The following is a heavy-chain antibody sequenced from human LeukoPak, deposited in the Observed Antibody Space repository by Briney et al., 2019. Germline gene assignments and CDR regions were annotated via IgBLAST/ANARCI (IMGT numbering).Heavy chain of an antibody. V-gene: IGHV1-46*01. CDR1: GYTFTTYY. Sequence: GASVKVSCKASGYTFTTYYVHWVRQAPGQGLEWMGIINPTGGSTTYAQKFQGRVTMTRDTSTSTAYMELSSLRSEDPAVYYCARGGYSDCSFEYWGQGTLVTVSS. J-gene: IGHJ4*02. CDR3: ARGGYSDCSFEY. D-gene: IGHD5-18*01. CDR2: INPTGGST.